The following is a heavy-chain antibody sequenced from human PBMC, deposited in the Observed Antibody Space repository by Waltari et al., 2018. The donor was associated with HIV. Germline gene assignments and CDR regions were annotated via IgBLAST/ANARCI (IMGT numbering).Heavy chain of an antibody. J-gene: IGHJ4*02. CDR2: ISSSSSYI. CDR1: GFTFSSYS. Sequence: EVQLVESGGGLVKPGGSLRLSCAASGFTFSSYSMNWVRQAPGKGLEWVSSISSSSSYIYYADSVKGRFTISRDNAKNSLYLQMNSLRAEDTAVYYCARDSGTMAHLSDYWGQGTLVTVSS. CDR3: ARDSGTMAHLSDY. V-gene: IGHV3-21*01. D-gene: IGHD1-1*01.